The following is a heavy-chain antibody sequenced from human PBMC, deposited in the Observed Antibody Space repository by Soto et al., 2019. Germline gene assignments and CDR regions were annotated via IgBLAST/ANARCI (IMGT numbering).Heavy chain of an antibody. J-gene: IGHJ4*02. V-gene: IGHV3-30*03. Sequence: QVQLVESGGGVVQPGRSLRLSCAASGFTFSSYGMHWVRQAPGKGLEWVAVISYDGSNKYYADSVKGRFTISRDNSKNTLYLQMNSRRAEDTAVYYCATAPAIVLLPAAMGGDYWGQGTLVTVSS. D-gene: IGHD2-2*01. CDR1: GFTFSSYG. CDR2: ISYDGSNK. CDR3: ATAPAIVLLPAAMGGDY.